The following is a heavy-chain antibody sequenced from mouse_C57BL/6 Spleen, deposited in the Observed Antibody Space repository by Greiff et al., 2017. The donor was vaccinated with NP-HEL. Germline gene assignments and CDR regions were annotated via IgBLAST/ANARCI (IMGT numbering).Heavy chain of an antibody. CDR2: IDPETGGT. J-gene: IGHJ2*01. D-gene: IGHD1-1*01. CDR1: GYTFTDYE. Sequence: VQLVESGAELVRPGASVTLSCKASGYTFTDYEMHWVKQTPVHGLEWIGAIDPETGGTAYNQKFKGKAILTADKSSSTAYMELRSLTSEDSAVYYCTRWDYGSDYWGQGTTLTVSS. V-gene: IGHV1-15*01. CDR3: TRWDYGSDY.